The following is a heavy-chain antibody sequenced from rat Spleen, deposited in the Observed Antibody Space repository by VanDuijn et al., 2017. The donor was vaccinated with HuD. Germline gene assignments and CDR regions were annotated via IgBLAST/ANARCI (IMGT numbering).Heavy chain of an antibody. J-gene: IGHJ4*01. CDR2: ISYDGSTT. V-gene: IGHV5-29*01. D-gene: IGHD1-10*01. CDR1: GFTFSDYY. Sequence: EVQLVESGGGLVQPGRSLKLSCAASGFTFSDYYMAWVRQAPTKGLEWVATISYDGSTTYYRDSVKGRFTISRDNAKSSLYLQMDSLRSEDTATYYCARGGNYALDAWGQGASVTVSS. CDR3: ARGGNYALDA.